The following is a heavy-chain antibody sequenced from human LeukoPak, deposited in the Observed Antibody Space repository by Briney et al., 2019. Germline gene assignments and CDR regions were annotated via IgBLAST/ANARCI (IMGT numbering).Heavy chain of an antibody. CDR3: ARQIFWSGYYSDY. Sequence: SETLSLTCTVSGGSISSSTYYWGWIRQPPGKGLERIGSISYGGSTYYNPSLKSRVTISVDTSKNQFSLKLSSVTAADTAVYYCARQIFWSGYYSDYWGQGTLVTVSS. CDR1: GGSISSSTYY. V-gene: IGHV4-39*01. CDR2: ISYGGST. J-gene: IGHJ4*02. D-gene: IGHD3-3*01.